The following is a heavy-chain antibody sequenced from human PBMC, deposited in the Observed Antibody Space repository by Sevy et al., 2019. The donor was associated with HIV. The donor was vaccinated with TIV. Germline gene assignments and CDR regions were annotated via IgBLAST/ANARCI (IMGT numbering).Heavy chain of an antibody. J-gene: IGHJ4*02. CDR1: GGSIGSSSYY. V-gene: IGHV4-39*01. CDR3: ARHLGYCSGGSCYPGSMVDY. Sequence: SETLSLTCTVSGGSIGSSSYYWGWIRQPPGKGLEWIGSIYYSGSTYYNPSLKSRVTISVDTSKNQFSLKLSSVTAADTAVYYCARHLGYCSGGSCYPGSMVDYWGQGTLVTVSS. D-gene: IGHD2-15*01. CDR2: IYYSGST.